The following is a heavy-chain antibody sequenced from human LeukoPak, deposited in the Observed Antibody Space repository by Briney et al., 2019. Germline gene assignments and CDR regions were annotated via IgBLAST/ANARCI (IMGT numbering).Heavy chain of an antibody. D-gene: IGHD3-10*01. CDR1: GFRFSSHW. CDR3: AREKGTLIRAMAFEM. V-gene: IGHV3-7*01. J-gene: IGHJ3*02. Sequence: GGALRLSCAASGFRFSSHWMSWVRHTPGKGLEWVANINQDGGTKYYRDFAKGRFTISRDNAQNSLYLQINSLRAEDTAVYYCAREKGTLIRAMAFEMWGQGTMVTVSS. CDR2: INQDGGTK.